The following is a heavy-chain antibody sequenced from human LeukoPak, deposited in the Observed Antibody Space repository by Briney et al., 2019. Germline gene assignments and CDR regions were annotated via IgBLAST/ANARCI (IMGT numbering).Heavy chain of an antibody. CDR3: ARVNRLSEKYYYDSSGYYATSSFGY. J-gene: IGHJ4*02. CDR1: GYTFTSYG. D-gene: IGHD3-22*01. Sequence: ASVKVSCKASGYTFTSYGISWVRQAPGQGLEWMGWINTNTGNPTYAQGFTGRFVFSLDTSVSTAYLQISSLKAEDTAVYYCARVNRLSEKYYYDSSGYYATSSFGYWGQGTLVTVSS. V-gene: IGHV7-4-1*02. CDR2: INTNTGNP.